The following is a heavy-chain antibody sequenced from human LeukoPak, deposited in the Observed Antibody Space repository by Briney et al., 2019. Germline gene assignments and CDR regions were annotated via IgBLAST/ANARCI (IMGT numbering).Heavy chain of an antibody. D-gene: IGHD2-2*01. CDR3: ARVDEAPNIVVVPIAPHHFYAMDV. CDR1: GYTFTKYG. Sequence: ASVKVSCKASGYTFTKYGFNWVRQAPGQGLEWMGYISAYNGNTNYAQKFQGRLTVTTDTSTSTAYMVLRSLTSDDTAVYYCARVDEAPNIVVVPIAPHHFYAMDVWGRGTTVTVSS. CDR2: ISAYNGNT. V-gene: IGHV1-18*04. J-gene: IGHJ6*04.